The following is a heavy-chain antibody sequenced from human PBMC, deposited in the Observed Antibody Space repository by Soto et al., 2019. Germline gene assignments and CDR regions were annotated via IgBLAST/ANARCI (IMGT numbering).Heavy chain of an antibody. J-gene: IGHJ6*03. V-gene: IGHV4-59*08. D-gene: IGHD3-16*01. CDR1: GGSISSYY. Sequence: SETLSLTCTVSGGSISSYYWSWIRQPPGKGLEWIGYIYYSGSTNYNPSLKSRVTISVDTSKNQLSLKLSSVTAADTAVYYCARLDYDYISRYYYYMDVWGKGTTVTVSS. CDR3: ARLDYDYISRYYYYMDV. CDR2: IYYSGST.